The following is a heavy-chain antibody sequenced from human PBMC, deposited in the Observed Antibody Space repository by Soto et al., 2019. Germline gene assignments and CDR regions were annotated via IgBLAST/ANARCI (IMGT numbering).Heavy chain of an antibody. J-gene: IGHJ6*02. V-gene: IGHV6-1*01. Sequence: SHTLSLTCAISGYSVSSNSAAWNWIRQSPSRGLEWLGRTYYRSKWYNDYAVSVKSRITINPDTSKNQFSLQLNSVTPEDTAVYYCARDVGTTVYYYYGMDVWGQGTTVTVSS. CDR3: ARDVGTTVYYYYGMDV. D-gene: IGHD1-26*01. CDR2: TYYRSKWYN. CDR1: GYSVSSNSAA.